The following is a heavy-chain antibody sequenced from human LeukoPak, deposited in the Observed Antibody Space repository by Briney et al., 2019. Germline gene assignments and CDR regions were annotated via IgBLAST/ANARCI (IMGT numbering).Heavy chain of an antibody. J-gene: IGHJ4*02. V-gene: IGHV1-18*04. CDR1: GYAFTSYG. CDR3: ARDRYGDGVDY. Sequence: EASVKVSCKASGYAFTSYGISWVRQAPGQGLEWMGWISAYNGNANYAQKLQGRVTMTTDTSTSTAYMELRSLRSDDTAVYYCARDRYGDGVDYWGQGTLVTVSS. CDR2: ISAYNGNA. D-gene: IGHD4-17*01.